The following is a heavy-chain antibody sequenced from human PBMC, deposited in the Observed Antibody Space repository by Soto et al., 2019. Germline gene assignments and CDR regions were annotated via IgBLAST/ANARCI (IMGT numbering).Heavy chain of an antibody. D-gene: IGHD6-19*01. CDR2: ISWNSGSI. V-gene: IGHV3-9*01. J-gene: IGHJ3*02. CDR3: AKGWLAGTLAFDI. Sequence: EVQLVESGGGLVQPGRSLRLSCAASGFTFDDYAMHWVRQAPGKGLEWVSGISWNSGSIGYADSVKGRFTSSRDNAKNSRYLQMISLRAEDTALYYCAKGWLAGTLAFDIWGQGTMVTVSS. CDR1: GFTFDDYA.